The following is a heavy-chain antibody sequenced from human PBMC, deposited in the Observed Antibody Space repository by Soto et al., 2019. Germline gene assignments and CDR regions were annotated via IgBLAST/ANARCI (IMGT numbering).Heavy chain of an antibody. CDR3: AADIKEVVSATGVVLYYYGMDV. J-gene: IGHJ6*02. Sequence: QVQLVQSGAEVKKPGASVKVSCKASGYTFTGYYLHWVRQAPGQGLEWMGWINLNSGGTNYAQKCQGRVTMTRDTSISTAYMDVSRLRSDDTAMYYCAADIKEVVSATGVVLYYYGMDVWGQGTTVTVAS. D-gene: IGHD2-15*01. V-gene: IGHV1-2*02. CDR1: GYTFTGYY. CDR2: INLNSGGT.